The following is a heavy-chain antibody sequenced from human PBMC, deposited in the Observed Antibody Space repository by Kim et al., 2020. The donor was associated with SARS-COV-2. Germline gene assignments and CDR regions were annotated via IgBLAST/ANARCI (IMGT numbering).Heavy chain of an antibody. J-gene: IGHJ4*02. CDR2: TRYNGDT. CDR1: GFTFRSQD. CDR3: VKLNWYDPTNC. D-gene: IGHD1-20*01. V-gene: IGHV3-23*01. Sequence: GGSLRLSCAASGFTFRSQDMSWVRQAPGKGLAWVSATRYNGDTYYADSVKGRFTISRDDSKNTLYLEMNSLRAEDTAIYYCVKLNWYDPTNCWGQGTLVTVSS.